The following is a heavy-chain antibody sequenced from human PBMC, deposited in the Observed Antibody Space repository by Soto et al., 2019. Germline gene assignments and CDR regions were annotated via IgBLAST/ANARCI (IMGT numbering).Heavy chain of an antibody. V-gene: IGHV1-69*02. Sequence: QVQLVQSGAEVKKPGSSVKVSCKASGGTFSSYTISWVRQAPGQGLEWMGRIIPILGIANYAQKFQGRVTITTDKSTSTAYMELSSLRSEDTAVYYCASTEAIAVAGTRRDAFDIWGQGTMVTVSS. CDR2: IIPILGIA. CDR3: ASTEAIAVAGTRRDAFDI. D-gene: IGHD6-19*01. J-gene: IGHJ3*02. CDR1: GGTFSSYT.